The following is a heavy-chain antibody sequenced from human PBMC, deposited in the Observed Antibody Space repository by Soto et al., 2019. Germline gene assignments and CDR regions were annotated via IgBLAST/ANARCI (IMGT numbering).Heavy chain of an antibody. D-gene: IGHD2-2*01. V-gene: IGHV5-51*01. J-gene: IGHJ5*02. CDR1: GSSFTSYW. Sequence: GESLKISCXGVGSSFTSYWIGWVRQMPGKGLEWMGIIYPGDSDTRYSPSFQGQVTISADKSITTAYLQWSSLKASDTAMYYCARGYCTTTICDPWFDPWGQGTLVTVSS. CDR3: ARGYCTTTICDPWFDP. CDR2: IYPGDSDT.